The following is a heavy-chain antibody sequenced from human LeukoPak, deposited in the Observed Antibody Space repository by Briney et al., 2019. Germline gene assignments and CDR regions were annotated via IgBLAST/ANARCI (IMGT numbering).Heavy chain of an antibody. D-gene: IGHD3-22*01. J-gene: IGHJ6*03. CDR2: LYHDVGT. V-gene: IGHV4-4*07. CDR3: ARLKFYDSTGYSPGHYMDV. Sequence: SETLSLTCTVSGGPIFSYYWSWIRQTAGKGLEWIGRLYHDVGTDYNPSLKSRVTMSVDTSKKQFALKLSAVTAADTAVYYCARLKFYDSTGYSPGHYMDVWGKGTTVTVSS. CDR1: GGPIFSYY.